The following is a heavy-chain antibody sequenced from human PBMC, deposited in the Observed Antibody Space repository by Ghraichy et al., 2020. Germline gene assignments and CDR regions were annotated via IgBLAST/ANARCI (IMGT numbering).Heavy chain of an antibody. Sequence: GGSLRLSCAASGFTVSSNYMSWVRQGPGKGLEWVSVIYSGGTIKYADSVKGRFTISRDSSKNTLYLQMNSLGPEDTAIYYCARGGTWQLGSCYYDYWGQGTLVTVSS. CDR2: IYSGGTI. J-gene: IGHJ4*02. V-gene: IGHV3-66*02. CDR3: ARGGTWQLGSCYYDY. CDR1: GFTVSSNY. D-gene: IGHD1-1*01.